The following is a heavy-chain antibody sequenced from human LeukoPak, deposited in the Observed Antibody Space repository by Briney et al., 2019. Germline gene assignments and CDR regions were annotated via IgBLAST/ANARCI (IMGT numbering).Heavy chain of an antibody. Sequence: PSETLSLTCAVYGGSFSGYYWSWIRQPPGKGLEWIGEINHSGSTNYNPSLKSRVTISVDTSKNQFSLKLSSVTAADTAVYYCARELMIYAFDIWGQGTMVTVSS. CDR2: INHSGST. D-gene: IGHD3-16*01. V-gene: IGHV4-34*01. CDR1: GGSFSGYY. CDR3: ARELMIYAFDI. J-gene: IGHJ3*02.